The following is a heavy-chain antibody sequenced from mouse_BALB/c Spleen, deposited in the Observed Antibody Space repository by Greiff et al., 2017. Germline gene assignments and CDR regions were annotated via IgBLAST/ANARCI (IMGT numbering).Heavy chain of an antibody. J-gene: IGHJ2*01. CDR2: IDPANGNT. V-gene: IGHV14-3*02. CDR1: GFNIKDTY. CDR3: ARSMITSFDY. Sequence: VQLKQSGAELVKPGASVKLSCTASGFNIKDTYMHWVKQRPEQGLEWIGRIDPANGNTKYDPKFQGKATITADTSSNTAYLQLSSLTSEDTAVYYCARSMITSFDYWGQGTTLTVSS. D-gene: IGHD2-4*01.